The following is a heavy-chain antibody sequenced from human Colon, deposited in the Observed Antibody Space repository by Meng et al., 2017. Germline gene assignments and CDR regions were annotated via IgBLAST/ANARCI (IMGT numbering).Heavy chain of an antibody. CDR2: IDSDGTSI. CDR3: ARSLRYDYGWV. V-gene: IGHV3-74*02. D-gene: IGHD3-10*01. J-gene: IGHJ4*02. Sequence: EVQLVGTGGGLVPRGGARRLSCAASGFTFSSHRMHWVRQVPGKGLEWVSRIDSDGTSISYTDSVKGRFSISRDNAKNTLSLEMNSLRAEDTAVYYCARSLRYDYGWVWGQGTPVTVSS. CDR1: GFTFSSHR.